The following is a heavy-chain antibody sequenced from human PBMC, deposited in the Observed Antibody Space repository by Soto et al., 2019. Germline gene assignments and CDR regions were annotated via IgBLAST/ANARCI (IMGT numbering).Heavy chain of an antibody. CDR1: GFAFSSFG. J-gene: IGHJ6*02. Sequence: QVQLVESGGGVVQPGRSLRLCCAASGFAFSSFGMHWVRQAPGKGLEWVAVISFDGSNKYYADSVKGRFTISRDNSKNTLSLQLNRLKAEDTAVYYCAKDTSKYSNNWPAYYGLDVWGQGTTVTVSS. CDR3: AKDTSKYSNNWPAYYGLDV. CDR2: ISFDGSNK. V-gene: IGHV3-30*18. D-gene: IGHD1-1*01.